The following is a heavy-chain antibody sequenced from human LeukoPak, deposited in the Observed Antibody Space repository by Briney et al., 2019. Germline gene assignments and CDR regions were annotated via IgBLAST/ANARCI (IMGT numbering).Heavy chain of an antibody. J-gene: IGHJ3*02. Sequence: SETLSLTCTVSGGSISCYYWSWIRQPPGKGLEWIGYIYYSGSTNYNPSLKSRVTISVDTSKNQFSLKLSSVTAADTAVYYCARRANSGFDAFDIWGQGTMVTVSS. CDR2: IYYSGST. CDR1: GGSISCYY. CDR3: ARRANSGFDAFDI. V-gene: IGHV4-59*01. D-gene: IGHD3-22*01.